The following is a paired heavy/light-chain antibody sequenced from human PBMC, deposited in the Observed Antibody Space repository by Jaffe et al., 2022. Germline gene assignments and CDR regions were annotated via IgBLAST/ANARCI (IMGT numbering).Heavy chain of an antibody. V-gene: IGHV5-51*03. J-gene: IGHJ5*02. CDR3: TAIAGGSSGWYL. Sequence: EVLLVQSGAEVKKPGESLRIPCKGFGYSFSTHWIGWVRQMPGKGLEWMGIINGGSSDTRYSPSFRGQVTISADKSIGTAYVEWSSLKASDSAMYYCTAIAGGSSGWYLWGQGTLVTVSS. CDR1: GYSFSTHW. D-gene: IGHD3-22*01. CDR2: INGGSSDT.
Light chain of an antibody. CDR2: EVS. CDR1: NSDVGGYNY. CDR3: ASYASSGIYV. V-gene: IGLV2-14*01. J-gene: IGLJ1*01. Sequence: QSALTQPASVSGSPGQSITISCTGTNSDVGGYNYVSWYQQYPGKAPKLMISEVSDRPSGVSNRFSGSKSGNTASLTISGLQAEDEADYYCASYASSGIYVFGTGTEVTVL.